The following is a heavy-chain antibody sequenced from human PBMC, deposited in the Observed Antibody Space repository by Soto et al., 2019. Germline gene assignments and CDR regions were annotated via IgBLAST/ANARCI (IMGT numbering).Heavy chain of an antibody. D-gene: IGHD3-3*01. V-gene: IGHV3-33*01. CDR2: IWYDGSNK. J-gene: IGHJ6*02. Sequence: PGGSLRLSCAASGFTFSSYGMHWVRQAPGKGLEWVAVIWYDGSNKYYADSVKGRFTISRDNSKNTLYLQMNSLRAEDTAVYYCARDRFLTIFRVVIMTYGMDDWGQGTTVTVSS. CDR1: GFTFSSYG. CDR3: ARDRFLTIFRVVIMTYGMDD.